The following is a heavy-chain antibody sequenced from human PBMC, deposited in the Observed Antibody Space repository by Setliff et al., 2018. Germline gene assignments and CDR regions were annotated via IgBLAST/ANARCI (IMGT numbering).Heavy chain of an antibody. CDR2: INPSGGST. CDR1: GYTFTSYY. D-gene: IGHD3-22*01. CDR3: ARERNGYYYDSSGYSYGYYYYGMDV. J-gene: IGHJ6*02. V-gene: IGHV1-46*01. Sequence: ASVKVSCKASGYTFTSYYMHWVRQAPGQGLEWMGIINPSGGSTSYEQKFQGRVTITADKYTSTAYMELRSLRSDDTDVYYCARERNGYYYDSSGYSYGYYYYGMDVWGQGTTVTVSS.